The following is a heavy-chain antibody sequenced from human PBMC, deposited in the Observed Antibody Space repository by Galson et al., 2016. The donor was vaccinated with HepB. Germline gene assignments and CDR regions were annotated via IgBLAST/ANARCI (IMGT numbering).Heavy chain of an antibody. Sequence: SVKVSCKASGYTFINYYLHWVRQAPGQGLEWMGIINPSGDGTSYAQKFQGRSTLTRDTSTSTVYMELSSLTSEDTAVYYCARDLGSSTWSADHWGQGTLVTVSS. CDR3: ARDLGSSTWSADH. V-gene: IGHV1-46*01. D-gene: IGHD6-13*01. CDR1: GYTFINYY. J-gene: IGHJ4*02. CDR2: INPSGDGT.